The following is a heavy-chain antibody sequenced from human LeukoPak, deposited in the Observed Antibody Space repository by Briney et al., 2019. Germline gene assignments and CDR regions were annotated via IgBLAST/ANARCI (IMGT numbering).Heavy chain of an antibody. CDR1: GGSISSSNYY. CDR3: GSGSRDY. V-gene: IGHV4-39*01. CDR2: IYPSGSA. J-gene: IGHJ4*02. Sequence: PSETLSLTCTVSGGSISSSNYYWGWIRQPPGKGLEWIANIYPSGSAYYNPSLKSRVTISADTSKNQYSLKLSSVTAADTAVYYCGSGSRDYWGQGTLVTVSS. D-gene: IGHD3-10*01.